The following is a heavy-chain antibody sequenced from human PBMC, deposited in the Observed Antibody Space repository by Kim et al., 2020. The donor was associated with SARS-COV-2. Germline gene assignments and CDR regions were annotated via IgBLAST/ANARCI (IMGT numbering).Heavy chain of an antibody. CDR2: IYYSGST. J-gene: IGHJ4*02. V-gene: IGHV4-59*13. D-gene: IGHD6-13*01. CDR1: GGFISSYY. Sequence: SETLSLTCTVSGGFISSYYWSWIRQPPGKGLEWIGYIYYSGSTNYNPSLKSRVTISVDTSKNQFSLKLSSVTAADTAVYYCARGPAANDYWGQGTLVTVSS. CDR3: ARGPAANDY.